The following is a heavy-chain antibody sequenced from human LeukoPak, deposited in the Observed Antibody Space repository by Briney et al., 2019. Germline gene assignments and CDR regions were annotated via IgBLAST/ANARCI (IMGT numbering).Heavy chain of an antibody. CDR1: GGSISGYY. CDR2: IYYSGST. V-gene: IGHV4-59*01. Sequence: TSQTLSLTCTVSGGSISGYYWSWIRQPPGKGLEWIGYIYYSGSTNYNPSLKSRVTISVDTSKNQFSLKLSSVTAADTAVYYCARGTMMVGPWGQGTLVTVSS. CDR3: ARGTMMVGP. D-gene: IGHD3-22*01. J-gene: IGHJ5*02.